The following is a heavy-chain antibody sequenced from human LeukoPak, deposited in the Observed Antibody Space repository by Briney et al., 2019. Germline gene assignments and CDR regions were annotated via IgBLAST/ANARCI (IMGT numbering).Heavy chain of an antibody. J-gene: IGHJ3*02. D-gene: IGHD3-3*01. CDR1: GGSISSYY. V-gene: IGHV4-59*08. CDR3: ARRQNWDSTYYDFWSGYVADAFDI. Sequence: SGTLSLTCTVSGGSISSYYWSWIRQPPGKGLEWIGYIYYSGSTNYNPSLKSRVTISVDTSKNQFSLKLSSVTAADTDVYYCARRQNWDSTYYDFWSGYVADAFDIWGQGTMVTVSS. CDR2: IYYSGST.